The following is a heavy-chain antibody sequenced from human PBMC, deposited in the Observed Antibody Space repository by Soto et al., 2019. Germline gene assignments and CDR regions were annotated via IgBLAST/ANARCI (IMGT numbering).Heavy chain of an antibody. J-gene: IGHJ6*02. D-gene: IGHD2-15*01. CDR1: GGSISSSSYY. Sequence: SETLSLTCTVSGGSISSSSYYWGWIRQPPGKGLEWIGSIYYSGSTYFNPSLKSRVTISVDTSKNQFSLKLSSVTAADTAVYYCARSGPPSADYYYYYGMDVWGQGTTVTVSS. CDR2: IYYSGST. V-gene: IGHV4-39*01. CDR3: ARSGPPSADYYYYYGMDV.